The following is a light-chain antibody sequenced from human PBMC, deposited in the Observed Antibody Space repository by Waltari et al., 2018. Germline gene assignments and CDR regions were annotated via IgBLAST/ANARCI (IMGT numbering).Light chain of an antibody. CDR3: CSYAGSYTFVV. CDR2: DVS. Sequence: QSALTQPRSVSGSPGQSVTISRTGTISDVGGYNYVSWYQQHPGKAPKLMIYDVSKRPSGVPDRFSGSKSGNTASLTISGLQAEDEADYYCCSYAGSYTFVVFGGGTKLTVL. J-gene: IGLJ2*01. V-gene: IGLV2-11*01. CDR1: ISDVGGYNY.